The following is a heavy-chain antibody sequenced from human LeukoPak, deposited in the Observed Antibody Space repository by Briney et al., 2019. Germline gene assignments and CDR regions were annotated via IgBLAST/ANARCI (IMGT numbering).Heavy chain of an antibody. D-gene: IGHD1-7*01. CDR1: GFTFSSYS. CDR3: ARPYNWNSNWYFDL. CDR2: ISSSSSYI. Sequence: GGSLRLSCAASGFTFSSYSMNWVRQAPGKGLEWVSSISSSSSYIYYADSMTGRFTISRDNAKNSLYLQMNSLRAEYTAVYYCARPYNWNSNWYFDLWGRGTLVTVSS. J-gene: IGHJ2*01. V-gene: IGHV3-21*01.